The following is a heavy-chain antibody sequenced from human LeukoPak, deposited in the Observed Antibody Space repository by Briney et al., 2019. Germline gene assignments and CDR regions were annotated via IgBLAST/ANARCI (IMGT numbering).Heavy chain of an antibody. Sequence: KPSETLSLTCTVSGGSISSYYWSWIRQPPGKGLEWIGYIYYSGSTNYNPSLKSRVTISVDTSKNQFSLKLSSVTAADTAVYYCARQGLWFGEYKDWGQGTLVTVSS. D-gene: IGHD3-10*01. CDR3: ARQGLWFGEYKD. V-gene: IGHV4-59*08. CDR1: GGSISSYY. CDR2: IYYSGST. J-gene: IGHJ4*02.